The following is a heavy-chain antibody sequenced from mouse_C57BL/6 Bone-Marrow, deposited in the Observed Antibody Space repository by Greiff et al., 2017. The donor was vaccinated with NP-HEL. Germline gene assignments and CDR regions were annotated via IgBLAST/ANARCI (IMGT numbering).Heavy chain of an antibody. J-gene: IGHJ3*01. CDR2: IRSKSNNYAT. CDR1: GFSFNTYA. CDR3: VRSNWSWFAY. Sequence: EVQGVESGGGLVQPKGSLKLSCAASGFSFNTYAMNWVRQAPGKGLEWVARIRSKSNNYATYYADSVKDRFTISRDDSESMLYLQMNNLKADDAAMYYCVRSNWSWFAYWGQGTLVTVS. V-gene: IGHV10-1*01. D-gene: IGHD4-1*01.